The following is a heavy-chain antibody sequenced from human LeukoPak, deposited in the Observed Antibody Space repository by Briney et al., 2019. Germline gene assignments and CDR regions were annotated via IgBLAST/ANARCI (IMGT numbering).Heavy chain of an antibody. CDR1: GGSISSSSYY. Sequence: SETLSLTCTVSGGSISSSSYYWGWIHQPPGKGLEWIGSIYYSGSTYYNPSLKSRVTISVDTSKNQFSLKLSSVTAADTAVYYCARIPTNFWSGYYLRNFDYWGQGTLVTVSS. CDR3: ARIPTNFWSGYYLRNFDY. D-gene: IGHD3-3*01. J-gene: IGHJ4*02. CDR2: IYYSGST. V-gene: IGHV4-39*01.